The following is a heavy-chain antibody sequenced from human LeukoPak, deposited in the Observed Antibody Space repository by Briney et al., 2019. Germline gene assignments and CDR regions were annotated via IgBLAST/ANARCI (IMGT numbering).Heavy chain of an antibody. Sequence: GGSLRLSCAASGFTFSSYWMHWVRQAPGKGLVWVSRINSDGSSTSYADSVKGRFTISRDNAKNTLYLQMNSLRAEDTAVYYCAKATRYCSGGSCVYYFDYWGQGTLVTVSS. J-gene: IGHJ4*02. D-gene: IGHD2-15*01. CDR1: GFTFSSYW. CDR3: AKATRYCSGGSCVYYFDY. V-gene: IGHV3-74*01. CDR2: INSDGSST.